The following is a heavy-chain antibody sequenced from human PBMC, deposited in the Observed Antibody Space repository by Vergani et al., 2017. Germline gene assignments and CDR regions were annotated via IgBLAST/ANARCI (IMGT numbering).Heavy chain of an antibody. CDR2: IIPIFGTA. J-gene: IGHJ6*03. CDR3: ARDREACSSTSWAQPYYYYMDV. D-gene: IGHD2-2*01. V-gene: IGHV1-69*01. Sequence: QVQLVQSGAEVKKPGSPVKVSCKASGGTSSSYAISWVRQAPGQGLEWMGGIIPIFGTANYAQKFQGRVTITADESTSTAYMELSSLRSEDTAVYYCARDREACSSTSWAQPYYYYMDVWGKGTTVTVSS. CDR1: GGTSSSYA.